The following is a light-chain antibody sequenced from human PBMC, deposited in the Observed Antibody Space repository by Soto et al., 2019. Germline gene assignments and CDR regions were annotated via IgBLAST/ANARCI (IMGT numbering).Light chain of an antibody. CDR2: ASS. CDR3: QQSYNTPT. J-gene: IGKJ2*01. Sequence: DIQMTQSPSSLSASVGDRVTITCRTSQSVSIYVNWYQQKPGKAPILLIYASSSLQSGVPSRFSGSGSGTDFTLTISSLEPEDFATYYCQQSYNTPTFGQGTKVDIK. CDR1: QSVSIY. V-gene: IGKV1-39*01.